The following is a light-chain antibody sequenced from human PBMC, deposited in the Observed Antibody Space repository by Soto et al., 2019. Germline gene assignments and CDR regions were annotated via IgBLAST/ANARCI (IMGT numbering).Light chain of an antibody. J-gene: IGKJ3*01. CDR1: QGIRSY. V-gene: IGKV1-8*01. CDR2: AAS. Sequence: AIRMTQSPSSFSASTGDRVTITCRASQGIRSYLAWYQQNPGKAPKLLIYAASTLQSGVPSRFSRSGSGTDFTLSFSCLHSEDFTTYYCQQYYSYPPAFGPGTKVDIK. CDR3: QQYYSYPPA.